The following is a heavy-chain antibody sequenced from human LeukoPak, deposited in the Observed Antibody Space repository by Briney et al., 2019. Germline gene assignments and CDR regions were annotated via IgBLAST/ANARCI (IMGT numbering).Heavy chain of an antibody. CDR1: GGSISSSSYY. CDR2: IYYSGSI. V-gene: IGHV4-39*01. CDR3: ARGKGYGDYFGRGWFDP. Sequence: SETLSLTCTVSGGSISSSSYYCGWIRQPPGKGLEWIGSIYYSGSIYYNPSLKSRVTISVDTSKTQFSLKLSSVTAADTAVYYCARGKGYGDYFGRGWFDPWGQGTLVTVSS. J-gene: IGHJ5*02. D-gene: IGHD4-17*01.